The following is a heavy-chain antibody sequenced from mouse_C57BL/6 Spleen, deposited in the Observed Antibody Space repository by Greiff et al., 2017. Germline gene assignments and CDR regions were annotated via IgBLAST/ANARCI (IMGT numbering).Heavy chain of an antibody. CDR3: ARGRQGAMDY. CDR2: ISSGSSTI. V-gene: IGHV5-17*01. CDR1: GFTFSDYG. J-gene: IGHJ4*01. Sequence: VQLQQSGGGLVKPGGSLKLSCAASGFTFSDYGMHWVRQAPEKGLEWVAYISSGSSTIYYADTVKGRFTISRDNAKNTLFLQMTSLRSEDTAMYYCARGRQGAMDYWGQGTSVTVSS.